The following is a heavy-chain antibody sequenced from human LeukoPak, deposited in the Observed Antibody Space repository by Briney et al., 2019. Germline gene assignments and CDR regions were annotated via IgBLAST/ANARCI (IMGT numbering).Heavy chain of an antibody. V-gene: IGHV1-18*01. CDR3: AKSPMVRGSYGMDV. D-gene: IGHD3-10*01. Sequence: ASVKVSCKASGYTFTSYGISWVRQAPGQGLEWMGWISAYNGNTNYAQKLQGRVTMTTDTSTSTAYMELRSLRSDDTAVYYCAKSPMVRGSYGMDVWGQGTTVTVSS. CDR2: ISAYNGNT. CDR1: GYTFTSYG. J-gene: IGHJ6*02.